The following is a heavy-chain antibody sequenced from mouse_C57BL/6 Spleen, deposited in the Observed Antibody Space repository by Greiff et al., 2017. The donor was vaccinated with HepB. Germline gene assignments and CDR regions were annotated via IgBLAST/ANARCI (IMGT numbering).Heavy chain of an antibody. CDR1: GYTFTDYE. V-gene: IGHV1-15*01. Sequence: QVQLKQSGAELVRPGASVTLSCKASGYTFTDYEMHWVKQTPVHGLEWIGAIDPETGGTAYNQKFKGKAILTADKSSSTAYMELRSLTSEDSAVYYCTRVTVVAGDYYFDYWGQGTTLTVSS. J-gene: IGHJ2*01. CDR3: TRVTVVAGDYYFDY. D-gene: IGHD1-1*01. CDR2: IDPETGGT.